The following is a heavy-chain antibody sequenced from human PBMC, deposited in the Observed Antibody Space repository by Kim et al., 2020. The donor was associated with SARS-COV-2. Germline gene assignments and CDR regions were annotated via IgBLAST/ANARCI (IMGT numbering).Heavy chain of an antibody. V-gene: IGHV1-69*13. CDR1: GGTFSSYA. CDR2: IIPIFGTA. Sequence: SVKVSCEASGGTFSSYAISWVRQAPGQGLEWMGGIIPIFGTANYAQKFQGRVTITADESTSTAYMELSSLRSEDTAVYYCARVLGAPGGLGEQDYWGQGTLVTVSS. CDR3: ARVLGAPGGLGEQDY. J-gene: IGHJ4*02. D-gene: IGHD3-10*01.